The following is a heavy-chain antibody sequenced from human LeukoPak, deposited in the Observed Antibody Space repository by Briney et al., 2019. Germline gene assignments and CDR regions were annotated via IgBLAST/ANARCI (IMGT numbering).Heavy chain of an antibody. J-gene: IGHJ4*02. CDR3: ARGRGTTFGDASLGGY. CDR1: GFTFSSYA. D-gene: IGHD3-16*01. Sequence: GSLRLSCAASGFTFSSYAMSWIRQPPEKGLEWIGEINHSGSTNYNPSLKSRVTISVDTSKNRFSLNLSSVTAADTAVYYCARGRGTTFGDASLGGYWGQGTLVTVSS. CDR2: INHSGST. V-gene: IGHV4-34*01.